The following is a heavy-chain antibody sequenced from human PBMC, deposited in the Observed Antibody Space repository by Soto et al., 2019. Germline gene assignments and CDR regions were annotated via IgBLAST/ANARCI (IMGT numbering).Heavy chain of an antibody. V-gene: IGHV5-51*01. D-gene: IGHD6-6*01. CDR3: ARRGRWVAARQDNWFDP. CDR2: IYPGDTVT. CDR1: GYSFTSYW. Sequence: ESLTISCKGSGYSFTSYWLGLVRQMPGKGLEWMGIIYPGDTVTRYSPSFQGHVTISADKSTSNAYLQWSRLQASDIAMYYCARRGRWVAARQDNWFDPWCQGTLVTVST. J-gene: IGHJ5*02.